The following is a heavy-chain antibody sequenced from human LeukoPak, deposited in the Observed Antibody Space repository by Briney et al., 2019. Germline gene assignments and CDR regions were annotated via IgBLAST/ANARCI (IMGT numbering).Heavy chain of an antibody. CDR1: GFTFRNYW. CDR3: ARGGMATNRDYMDV. CDR2: INNEGTGT. V-gene: IGHV3-74*01. D-gene: IGHD5-24*01. J-gene: IGHJ6*03. Sequence: GGSLRLSCATSGFTFRNYWMHWVRQAPGKGLVWISRINNEGTGTIYADFVKGRFTISRDNAKNSLYLQMNSLRAEDTAVYYCARGGMATNRDYMDVWGKGTTVTVSS.